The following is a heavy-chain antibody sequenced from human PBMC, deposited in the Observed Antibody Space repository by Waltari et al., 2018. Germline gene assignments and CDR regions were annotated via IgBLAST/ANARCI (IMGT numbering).Heavy chain of an antibody. V-gene: IGHV3-30-3*01. CDR1: GFTLSSYA. D-gene: IGHD4-17*01. J-gene: IGHJ4*02. CDR2: ISYDGSNK. CDR3: ARGSRDYGVTGYFDY. Sequence: QVQLVESGGGVVQPGTSLSLSCAASGFTLSSYAMHWVRTAPGKGLEWVAVISYDGSNKYYADSVKGRFTISRDNSKNTLYLQMNSLRAEDTAVYYCARGSRDYGVTGYFDYWGQGTLVTVSS.